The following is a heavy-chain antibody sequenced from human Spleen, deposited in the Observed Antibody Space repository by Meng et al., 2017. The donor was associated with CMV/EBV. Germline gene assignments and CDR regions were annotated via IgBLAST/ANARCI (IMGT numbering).Heavy chain of an antibody. J-gene: IGHJ4*02. CDR3: ARAGGGPGGFDY. CDR2: INTDMTNT. Sequence: GGSLRLSCAASGFTFSSYWMHWVRQAPGKGLMWVSRINTDMTNTNYVDSAKGRFTISRDNAKNTLYLQMNSLRVEDTAVYYCARAGGGPGGFDYWGQGALVTVSS. V-gene: IGHV3-74*01. CDR1: GFTFSSYW. D-gene: IGHD3-16*01.